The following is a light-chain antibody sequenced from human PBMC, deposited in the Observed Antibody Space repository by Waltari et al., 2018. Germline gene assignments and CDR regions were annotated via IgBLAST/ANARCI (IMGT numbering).Light chain of an antibody. J-gene: IGKJ4*01. V-gene: IGKV1-9*01. CDR2: AAT. Sequence: QLTQSPSSLSASVGDRVTINCRASQDISSYLVWYQHIPGKAPKPLIYAATELKSGVPSMFSGSGSGTNFTLPIRSLEPEDFATYYCQQVNTFAPTFGGGTKVEI. CDR1: QDISSY. CDR3: QQVNTFAPT.